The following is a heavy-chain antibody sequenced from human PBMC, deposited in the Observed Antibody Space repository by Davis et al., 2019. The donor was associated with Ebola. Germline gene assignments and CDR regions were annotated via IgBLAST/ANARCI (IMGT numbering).Heavy chain of an antibody. CDR1: GFTFSNYA. D-gene: IGHD6-6*01. V-gene: IGHV3-30*04. J-gene: IGHJ4*01. CDR2: ISYDGSKT. CDR3: AKDSQQLVPYFGY. Sequence: GESLKISCAASGFTFSNYAIHWVRQAPGKGLEWVAVISYDGSKTDYSDSMKGRFTISRDNSKNTLYLQMNSLRAEDTAVYYCAKDSQQLVPYFGYWGHGTLVTVSS.